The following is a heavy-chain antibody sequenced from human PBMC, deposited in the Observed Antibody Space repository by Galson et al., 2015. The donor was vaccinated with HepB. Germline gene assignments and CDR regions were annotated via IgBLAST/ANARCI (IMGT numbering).Heavy chain of an antibody. J-gene: IGHJ4*02. CDR1: GFTFSSYA. V-gene: IGHV3-30-3*01. D-gene: IGHD3-10*01. CDR2: ISYDGSNQ. Sequence: SLRLSCAASGFTFSSYAMHWVRQALGKGLEWVTVISYDGSNQYYADSVKGRFTISRDNSKNTLYLQMNSLRTDDTAVYYCARDFGGLLLVYYFDHWGQGTRVTVFS. CDR3: ARDFGGLLLVYYFDH.